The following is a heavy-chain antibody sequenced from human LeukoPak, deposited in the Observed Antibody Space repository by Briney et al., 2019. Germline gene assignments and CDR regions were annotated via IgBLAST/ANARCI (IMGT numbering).Heavy chain of an antibody. V-gene: IGHV3-21*04. Sequence: PGGSLRLSCAASGFTFSSYSMNWVRQAPGKGLEWVSSISSSSSYIYYADSVKGRFTISRDNAKNSLYLQMNSLRADDTAVYYCARAEALSDSSGYYEDYWGQGTLVTVSS. J-gene: IGHJ4*02. CDR3: ARAEALSDSSGYYEDY. D-gene: IGHD3-22*01. CDR1: GFTFSSYS. CDR2: ISSSSSYI.